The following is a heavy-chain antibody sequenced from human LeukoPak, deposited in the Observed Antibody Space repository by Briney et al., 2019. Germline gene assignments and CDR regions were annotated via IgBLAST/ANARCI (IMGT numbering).Heavy chain of an antibody. J-gene: IGHJ4*02. Sequence: GGSLRLSCEASGFTFSSYAMTWVRQAPGKGLEWVSAITNSGGGTYYADSVKGRFTISRDNSKNTLYLQMNSLKAEDTAVYYCVKFVGAKGYWGQGTLVTVSS. D-gene: IGHD1-26*01. CDR3: VKFVGAKGY. CDR1: GFTFSSYA. V-gene: IGHV3-23*01. CDR2: ITNSGGGT.